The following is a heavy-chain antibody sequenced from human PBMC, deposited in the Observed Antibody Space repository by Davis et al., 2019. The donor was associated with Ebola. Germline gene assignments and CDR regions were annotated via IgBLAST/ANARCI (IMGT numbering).Heavy chain of an antibody. V-gene: IGHV4-30-4*01. J-gene: IGHJ6*02. Sequence: SETLSLTCTVSGGSISSGDYYWNWIRQPPGKGLEWIGYIYYSGSTYYNPSLKSRVTISVDTSKNQFSLKLSSVTAADTAVYYCARDNGCSGGSCYSGVLYYYYGMDVWGQGTTVTVSS. CDR2: IYYSGST. D-gene: IGHD2-15*01. CDR3: ARDNGCSGGSCYSGVLYYYYGMDV. CDR1: GGSISSGDYY.